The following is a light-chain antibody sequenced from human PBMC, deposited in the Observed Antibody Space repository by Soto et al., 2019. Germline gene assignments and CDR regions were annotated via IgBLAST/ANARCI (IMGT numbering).Light chain of an antibody. Sequence: EIGLTQSPSTLSLSPGERATLSCRASQSVSSYLAWYQQKPGQAPGLLIYGASSRATGIPDRFSGSGSGTDFTLTISRLEPEDFAVYYCQQYGSSSITFGQGTRLEIK. J-gene: IGKJ5*01. CDR1: QSVSSY. CDR2: GAS. V-gene: IGKV3-20*01. CDR3: QQYGSSSIT.